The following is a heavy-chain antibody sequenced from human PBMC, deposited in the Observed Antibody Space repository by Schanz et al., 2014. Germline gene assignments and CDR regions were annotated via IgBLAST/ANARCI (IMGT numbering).Heavy chain of an antibody. D-gene: IGHD6-13*01. V-gene: IGHV3-23*04. J-gene: IGHJ4*02. CDR1: GITFSSHS. Sequence: VQVVESGGGLIQPGGSLRLSCAASGITFSSHSFNWVRQAPGKGLEWVSSFNDGGVNKYYADSVKGRFTISSDNSKSTLYLQMSSLRAEDTAVYYCAKSQGSSFDSWGQGTLVTVSS. CDR2: FNDGGVNK. CDR3: AKSQGSSFDS.